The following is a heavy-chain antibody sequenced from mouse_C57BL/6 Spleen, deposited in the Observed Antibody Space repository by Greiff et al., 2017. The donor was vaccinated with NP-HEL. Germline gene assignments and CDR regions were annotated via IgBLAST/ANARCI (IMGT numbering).Heavy chain of an antibody. CDR1: GYTFTSYG. CDR2: IYPRSGNT. D-gene: IGHD1-1*01. J-gene: IGHJ1*03. V-gene: IGHV1-81*01. Sequence: QVQLQQSGAELARPGASVKLSCKASGYTFTSYGISWVKQRTGQGLEWIGEIYPRSGNTYYNEKFKGKATLTADKSSSTAYMELRSLTSEDSAVYFCARSHGSTLYWYFDVWGTGTTVTVSS. CDR3: ARSHGSTLYWYFDV.